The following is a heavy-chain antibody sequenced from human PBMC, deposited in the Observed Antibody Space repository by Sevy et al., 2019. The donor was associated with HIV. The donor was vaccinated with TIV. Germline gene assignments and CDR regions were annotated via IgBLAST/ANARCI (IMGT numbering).Heavy chain of an antibody. Sequence: GESLKISCKASGYTFTGYYMHWVRQAPGQGLEWMGWINPNSGGTNYAQKFQGRVTMTRDTSISTAYMELSRLRSDDTAVYYCARGDGWADYYYYGMDVWGQRTTVTVSS. J-gene: IGHJ6*02. CDR1: GYTFTGYY. CDR2: INPNSGGT. V-gene: IGHV1-2*02. CDR3: ARGDGWADYYYYGMDV. D-gene: IGHD6-19*01.